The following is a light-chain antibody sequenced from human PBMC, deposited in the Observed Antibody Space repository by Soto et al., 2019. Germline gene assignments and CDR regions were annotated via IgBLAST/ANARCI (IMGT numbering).Light chain of an antibody. Sequence: DIQMTQSPSSLSVSGGDRVTMTCQASHDITNYLNWYQQKPGKAPKLLIYDVSKLETGVPSRFSGSGSGTDFTFTISSLQPEDIATYFCQQYDDLPITFGQGTRLEI. CDR1: HDITNY. J-gene: IGKJ5*01. CDR3: QQYDDLPIT. V-gene: IGKV1-33*01. CDR2: DVS.